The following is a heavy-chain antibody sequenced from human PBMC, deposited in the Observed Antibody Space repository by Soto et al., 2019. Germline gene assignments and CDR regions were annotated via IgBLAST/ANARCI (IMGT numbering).Heavy chain of an antibody. CDR2: IYSGGST. D-gene: IGHD6-19*01. V-gene: IGHV3-66*01. Sequence: EVQLVESGGGVVQPGGSLRLSCAASGFTVSSNYMSWVRQAPGKGLEWVSVIYSGGSTYYADSVKGRFTISRDNSKNTLYLQMNSLRAEDTAVYYCARDSPYSSGSFDYWGQGTLVTVSS. CDR3: ARDSPYSSGSFDY. J-gene: IGHJ4*02. CDR1: GFTVSSNY.